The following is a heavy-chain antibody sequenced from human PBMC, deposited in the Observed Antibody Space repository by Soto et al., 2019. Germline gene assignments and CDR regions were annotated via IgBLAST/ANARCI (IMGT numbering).Heavy chain of an antibody. CDR2: LSGSGTIT. CDR3: AKGTSNGGWFNPFDY. CDR1: GFTFVNYA. Sequence: EVPLLESGGGLVQPGGSLRLSCAASGFTFVNYAMNWVRQAPGKGLEWVATLSGSGTITYYADSVKGRFTISRDNSRNTLYLQMNSLRAEDTAVYYCAKGTSNGGWFNPFDYWGQGTLVTVSS. J-gene: IGHJ4*02. D-gene: IGHD6-19*01. V-gene: IGHV3-23*01.